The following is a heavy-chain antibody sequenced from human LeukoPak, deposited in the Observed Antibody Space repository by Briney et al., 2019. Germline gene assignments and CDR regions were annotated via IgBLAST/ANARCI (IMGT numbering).Heavy chain of an antibody. CDR2: ISAWGDNT. D-gene: IGHD4-11*01. CDR1: GFTFSSYA. Sequence: GGSLRLSCAVSGFTFSSYAMHWVRQAPGKGLEWVSGISAWGDNTYSADSVRGRFTISRDNSKNTLYLQMNSLRVEDTAVYYCAKDGGTVTSYYFDSWGLGTLVTVSS. J-gene: IGHJ4*02. CDR3: AKDGGTVTSYYFDS. V-gene: IGHV3-23*01.